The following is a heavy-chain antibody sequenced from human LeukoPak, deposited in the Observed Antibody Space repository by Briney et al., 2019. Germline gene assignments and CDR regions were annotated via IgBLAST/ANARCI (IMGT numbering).Heavy chain of an antibody. CDR1: GGSISSGSYY. D-gene: IGHD3-22*01. Sequence: PSETLSLTCTVSGGSISSGSYYWSWIRQPAGKGLEWIGRIYTSGSTNYNPSRKSRVTISVDTSKNQFSLKLTSVTAADPAVYYCARSGYYDGADYWGQGTLVTVSS. CDR2: IYTSGST. CDR3: ARSGYYDGADY. V-gene: IGHV4-61*02. J-gene: IGHJ4*02.